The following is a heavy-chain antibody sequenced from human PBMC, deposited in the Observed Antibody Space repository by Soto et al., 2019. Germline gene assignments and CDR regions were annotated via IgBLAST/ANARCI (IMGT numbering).Heavy chain of an antibody. D-gene: IGHD3-10*01. CDR1: GGSFTTYS. CDR3: ARGVGRTVRGVNLYYYYAMDV. J-gene: IGHJ6*02. CDR2: IIPISGTP. Sequence: SVKVSCKASGGSFTTYSISWVRQAPGQGLEWMGGIIPISGTPNCAQKFQGRVTITADKYTTTAYMELNSLRFEDTAVYYCARGVGRTVRGVNLYYYYAMDVWGQGTTVTVSS. V-gene: IGHV1-69*06.